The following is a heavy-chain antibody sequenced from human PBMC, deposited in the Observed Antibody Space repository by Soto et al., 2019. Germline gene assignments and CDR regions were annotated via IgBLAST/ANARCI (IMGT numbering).Heavy chain of an antibody. J-gene: IGHJ5*02. D-gene: IGHD2-8*01. CDR3: ARYCNSGDCNRWFDP. CDR1: GYSISSGNW. V-gene: IGHV4-28*01. CDR2: IYYSGST. Sequence: SETLSLTCTVSGYSISSGNWWGWIRQPPGKGLEWIGYIYYSGSTYYNPSLKSRVTMSVDTSKNQFSLKLSSVTAVDTAVYYCARYCNSGDCNRWFDPWGQGTLVTVSS.